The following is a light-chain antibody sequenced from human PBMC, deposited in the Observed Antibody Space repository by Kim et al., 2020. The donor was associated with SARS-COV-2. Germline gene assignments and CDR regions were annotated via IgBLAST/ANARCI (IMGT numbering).Light chain of an antibody. CDR1: KLGEKD. J-gene: IGLJ3*02. CDR3: QAWDSSTAV. V-gene: IGLV3-1*01. Sequence: SVSPGQTARVNCSGDKLGEKDVCWYQQRPGQSPILVIYEDIKRPSGIPERFFGSNSGNTATLTIGGTQAMDEADYYCQAWDSSTAVFGGGTQLTVL. CDR2: EDI.